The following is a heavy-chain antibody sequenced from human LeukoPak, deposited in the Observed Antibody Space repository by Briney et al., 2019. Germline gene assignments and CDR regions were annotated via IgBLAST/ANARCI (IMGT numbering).Heavy chain of an antibody. CDR3: ARGARYFDY. CDR2: INYSGNT. V-gene: IGHV4-39*07. D-gene: IGHD3-16*01. CDR1: GGSISSSSYY. J-gene: IGHJ4*02. Sequence: SETLSLTCTVSGGSISSSSYYWAWIRQPPGKGLEWIGSINYSGNTYYNPSLKSRVTISVDTSKNQFSLKLSSVTAADTAVYYCARGARYFDYWGQGTLVTVSS.